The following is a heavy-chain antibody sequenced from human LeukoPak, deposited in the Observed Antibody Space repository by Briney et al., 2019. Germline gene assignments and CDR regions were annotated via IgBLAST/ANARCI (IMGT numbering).Heavy chain of an antibody. CDR3: AQHVHIVSTTAFDY. V-gene: IGHV4-59*08. J-gene: IGHJ4*02. D-gene: IGHD5/OR15-5a*01. CDR2: FHYRVGT. CDR1: VGSMSNYY. Sequence: PSETLSLTCTVSVGSMSNYYWIWIRQPPGKGLEWIGYFHYRVGTNYNPSLRSRVTRLEDTSENQVSLTLPSMTAADTAVYYCAQHVHIVSTTAFDYWGQGALVTVSS.